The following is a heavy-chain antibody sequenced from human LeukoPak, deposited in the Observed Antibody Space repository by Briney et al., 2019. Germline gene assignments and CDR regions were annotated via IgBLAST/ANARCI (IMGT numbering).Heavy chain of an antibody. J-gene: IGHJ3*02. V-gene: IGHV3-72*01. Sequence: GGSLRLSCAASGFTFSDHYMDWVRQAPGKGLEWVARSKNKPSGYTTEYAASVKGRFRISRDDSKDSLYLQMNSLKTEDTAIYYCVRGFNSFDIWGQGTMVTVSS. D-gene: IGHD5-24*01. CDR3: VRGFNSFDI. CDR2: SKNKPSGYTT. CDR1: GFTFSDHY.